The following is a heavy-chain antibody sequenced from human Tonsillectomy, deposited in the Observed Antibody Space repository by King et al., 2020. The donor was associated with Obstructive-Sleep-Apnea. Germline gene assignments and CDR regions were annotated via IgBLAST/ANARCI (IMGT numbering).Heavy chain of an antibody. J-gene: IGHJ4*02. CDR1: GYSFTSYA. V-gene: IGHV7-4-1*02. D-gene: IGHD6-13*01. CDR2: INTNTGNP. CDR3: ARMVYSSSWYRFFDS. Sequence: VQLVESGSELKTPGASVKVSCKASGYSFTSYAMNWERQAPGQGLEWMGRINTNTGNPTYAQGFTGRFVFSLDTSGSTAYLQISSLKAEDTAVYYCARMVYSSSWYRFFDSWGQGTLVTVSS.